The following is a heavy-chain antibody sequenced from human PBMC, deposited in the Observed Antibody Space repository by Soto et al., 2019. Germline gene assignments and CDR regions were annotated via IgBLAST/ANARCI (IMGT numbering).Heavy chain of an antibody. CDR1: GITISNYP. CDR3: VKDDGGYPSTAPL. D-gene: IGHD3-22*01. J-gene: IGHJ4*02. V-gene: IGHV3-23*01. Sequence: EVQLLESGGGLVQPGGSLRLSCAASGITISNYPMSWGRQAPVKGLDWVSGISGSGDRTYYADSAKGRFTISKVISKNSLSLQLDSLGVEDTAVYFCVKDDGGYPSTAPLWGQGTLVTVSS. CDR2: ISGSGDRT.